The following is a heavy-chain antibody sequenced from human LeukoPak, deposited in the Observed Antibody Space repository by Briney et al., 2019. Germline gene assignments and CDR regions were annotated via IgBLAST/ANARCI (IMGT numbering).Heavy chain of an antibody. J-gene: IGHJ4*02. CDR1: GFTFSSYG. D-gene: IGHD5-24*01. CDR2: INQVGSSK. CDR3: ANLGPPGRDHYLES. Sequence: PGGSLRLSCAASGFTFSSYGMSWVRQAPGKGPEWVANINQVGSSKYFVDSVKGRFIISRDNAKNSLYLQMNSLRDEDTAVYYCANLGPPGRDHYLESWGQGTLVTVSS. V-gene: IGHV3-7*01.